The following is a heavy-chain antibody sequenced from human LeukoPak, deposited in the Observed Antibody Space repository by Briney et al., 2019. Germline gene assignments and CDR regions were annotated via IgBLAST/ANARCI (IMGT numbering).Heavy chain of an antibody. CDR1: GFTFSDYY. Sequence: PGGSLRLSCAASGFTFSDYYMSWIRQAPGKGLEWVSYISSSGSTIYYADSVKGRFTISRDNSKNTLYLQMNSLRADDTAVYYCAKDRYSGTYSPGDYWGQGTLVTVSS. CDR3: AKDRYSGTYSPGDY. D-gene: IGHD1-26*01. CDR2: ISSSGSTI. V-gene: IGHV3-11*04. J-gene: IGHJ4*02.